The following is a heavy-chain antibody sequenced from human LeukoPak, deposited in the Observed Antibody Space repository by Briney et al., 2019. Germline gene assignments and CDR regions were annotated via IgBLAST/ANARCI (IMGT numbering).Heavy chain of an antibody. J-gene: IGHJ6*03. CDR1: GGSISSYY. CDR2: IYYSGST. D-gene: IGHD3-10*01. V-gene: IGHV4-59*01. Sequence: SETLSLTCTVSGGSISSYYWSWIRQPPGKGLEWIGYIYYSGSTNYNPSLKSRVTISVDTSKNQFSLKLSSVTAAETAVYYCARDLYYYGSGGSYYYYMDVWGKGTTVTVSS. CDR3: ARDLYYYGSGGSYYYYMDV.